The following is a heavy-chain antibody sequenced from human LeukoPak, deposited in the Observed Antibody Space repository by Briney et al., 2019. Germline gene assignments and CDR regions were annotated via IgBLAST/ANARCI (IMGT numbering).Heavy chain of an antibody. CDR1: GFTVSSNY. CDR2: IYGGETA. Sequence: GGSLRLSCAASGFTVSSNYMSWVRQAPGKGLEWVSTIYGGETANYADSVKGRFTISRDNSKNTLSLQVSSLRTEDTAVYYCAKDRYSYAFEYSDSWGQGTLVTVSS. V-gene: IGHV3-53*05. D-gene: IGHD5-18*01. J-gene: IGHJ4*02. CDR3: AKDRYSYAFEYSDS.